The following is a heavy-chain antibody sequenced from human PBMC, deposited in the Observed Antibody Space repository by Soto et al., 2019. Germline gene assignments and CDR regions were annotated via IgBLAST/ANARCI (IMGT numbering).Heavy chain of an antibody. CDR3: ARAELRYFDWSPSTY. J-gene: IGHJ4*02. CDR1: GLTVTGFG. Sequence: GGSLRLFCAASGLTVTGFGMNWVRQSPRKGLEWVSYISSSGATMYYTDSVRGRFTISRGNAKNSLYLQMNSLRAEDTAVYYCARAELRYFDWSPSTYWGQGTLVTVSS. D-gene: IGHD3-9*01. V-gene: IGHV3-48*03. CDR2: ISSSGATM.